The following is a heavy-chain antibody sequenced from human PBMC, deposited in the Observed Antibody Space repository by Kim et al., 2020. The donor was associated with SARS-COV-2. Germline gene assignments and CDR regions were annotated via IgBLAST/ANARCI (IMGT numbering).Heavy chain of an antibody. J-gene: IGHJ4*02. CDR2: N. CDR3: ARGLQGSWDY. V-gene: IGHV6-1*01. D-gene: IGHD4-4*01. Sequence: NDYAVSEKSRITTNTDTSKNHFSLQLNSVAAEDTAVYYCARGLQGSWDYWGQGTLVTVSS.